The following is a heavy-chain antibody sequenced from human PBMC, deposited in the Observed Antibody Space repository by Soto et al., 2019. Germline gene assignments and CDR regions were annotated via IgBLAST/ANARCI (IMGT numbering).Heavy chain of an antibody. CDR3: ASWAFGESQLVTAMPLDY. Sequence: ASVKVSCKASGYTFTSYGISWVRQAPGQGLEWMGWISAYNGNTNYAQKLQGRLTMTTDTSTSTAYMELRSLRSDDTAVYYCASWAFGESQLVTAMPLDYWGQGTLDTVSS. CDR1: GYTFTSYG. D-gene: IGHD3-10*01. J-gene: IGHJ4*02. V-gene: IGHV1-18*01. CDR2: ISAYNGNT.